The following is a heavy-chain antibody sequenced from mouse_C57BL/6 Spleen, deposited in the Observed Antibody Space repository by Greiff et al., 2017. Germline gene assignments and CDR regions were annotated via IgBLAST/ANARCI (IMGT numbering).Heavy chain of an antibody. Sequence: EVQRVESGGGLVKPGGSLKLSCAASGFTFSDYGMHWVRQAPEKGLEWVAYISSGSSTIYYADTVKGRFTISRDNAKNTLFLQMTSLRSEDTAMYDCAGPYYGGSRYYAMAYWGQGTLVTVS. V-gene: IGHV5-17*01. CDR3: AGPYYGGSRYYAMAY. CDR1: GFTFSDYG. D-gene: IGHD1-1*01. CDR2: ISSGSSTI. J-gene: IGHJ4*01.